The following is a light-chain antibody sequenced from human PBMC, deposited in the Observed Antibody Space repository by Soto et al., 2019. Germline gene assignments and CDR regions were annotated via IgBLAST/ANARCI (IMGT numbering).Light chain of an antibody. CDR2: DAS. Sequence: EIVLTQSPATLSLSPGERATLSCRASQSVSSNLAWYQQKPGQAPRLLIYDASNRATGIPARFRGSGSGTDFTLTISSLEPEDFAVYYCQQRANWPSTFGQGTKVDIK. CDR3: QQRANWPST. V-gene: IGKV3-11*01. CDR1: QSVSSN. J-gene: IGKJ1*01.